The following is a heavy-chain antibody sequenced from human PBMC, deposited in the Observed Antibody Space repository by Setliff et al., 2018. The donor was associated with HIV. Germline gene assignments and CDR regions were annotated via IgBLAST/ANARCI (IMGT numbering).Heavy chain of an antibody. Sequence: SVKVSCKASGGTFSSYAISWVRQAPGQGLEWMGGIIPIFGTANHAQKFQGRVTITAYESTSTAYMELSSLRSEDTAVYYCAATYFYDSSGLHGFDYWGQGTLVTVSS. J-gene: IGHJ4*02. CDR2: IIPIFGTA. CDR1: GGTFSSYA. CDR3: AATYFYDSSGLHGFDY. D-gene: IGHD3-22*01. V-gene: IGHV1-69*13.